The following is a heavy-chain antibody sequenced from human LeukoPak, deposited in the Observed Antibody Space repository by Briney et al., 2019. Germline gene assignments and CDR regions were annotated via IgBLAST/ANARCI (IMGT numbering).Heavy chain of an antibody. CDR1: GFTFSSYG. Sequence: GRSLRLSCAASGFTFSSYGMHWVRQAPGKGLEWVSSISSSSSYIYYADSVKGRFTISRDNAKNSLYLQMNSLGAEDTAVYYCARARGSSSWSYYFDYWGQGTLVTVSS. J-gene: IGHJ4*02. CDR3: ARARGSSSWSYYFDY. D-gene: IGHD6-13*01. V-gene: IGHV3-21*01. CDR2: ISSSSSYI.